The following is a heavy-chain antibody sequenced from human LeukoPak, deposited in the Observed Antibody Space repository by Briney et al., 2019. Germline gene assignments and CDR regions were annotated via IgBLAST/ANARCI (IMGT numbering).Heavy chain of an antibody. Sequence: PGGSLRLSCAASGFTFSSYAMSWVRQAPGKGLEWVSAISGSGDNTHYSDSVKGRFTIPRDNSKNTLYLQMNSLRAEDTAVYYCARRAGAYSHPYDYWGQGTLVTVSS. CDR1: GFTFSSYA. J-gene: IGHJ4*02. V-gene: IGHV3-23*01. D-gene: IGHD4/OR15-4a*01. CDR2: ISGSGDNT. CDR3: ARRAGAYSHPYDY.